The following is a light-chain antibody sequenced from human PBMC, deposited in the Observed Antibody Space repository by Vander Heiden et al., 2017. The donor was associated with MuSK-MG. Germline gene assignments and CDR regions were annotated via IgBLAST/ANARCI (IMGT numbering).Light chain of an antibody. CDR1: KGINTY. CDR2: AAS. V-gene: IGKV1-9*01. J-gene: IGKJ1*01. CDR3: HQLLRSPKT. Sequence: IQLTQSPSSLSPSFRYSVPIPCLSSKGINTYLAWYQQIPGKAPQLLIYAASTLHSGVPSRFSGSGSGTEFTLTIISVEPEDFATYYCHQLLRSPKTFGQGTQVEIK.